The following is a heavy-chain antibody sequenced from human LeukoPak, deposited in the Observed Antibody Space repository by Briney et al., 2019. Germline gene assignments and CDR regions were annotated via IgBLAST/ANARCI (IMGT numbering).Heavy chain of an antibody. CDR2: INHSGST. CDR3: ARGRGAIVATTIDY. CDR1: GXX. V-gene: IGHV4-34*01. D-gene: IGHD5-12*01. Sequence: GXXXXXIRQPPGXXLEWIGEINHSGSTNYNPSLKSRVTISVDTSKNQFSLKLSSVTAADTAVYYCARGRGAIVATTIDYWGQGTLVTVSS. J-gene: IGHJ4*02.